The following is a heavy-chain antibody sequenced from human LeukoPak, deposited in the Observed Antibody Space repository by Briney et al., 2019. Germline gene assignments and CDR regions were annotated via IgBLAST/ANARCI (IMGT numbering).Heavy chain of an antibody. Sequence: PGGSLRLSCAASGFTFSNYEMNWVRQAPGKGLEWVSFISTSGSTTYYADSVKVRFTISRDNAKNSLYLQMNSLRADDTAVYYCARDQIDYGSGSYPDYWGQGTLVTVSS. CDR3: ARDQIDYGSGSYPDY. D-gene: IGHD3-10*01. CDR1: GFTFSNYE. J-gene: IGHJ4*02. CDR2: ISTSGSTT. V-gene: IGHV3-48*03.